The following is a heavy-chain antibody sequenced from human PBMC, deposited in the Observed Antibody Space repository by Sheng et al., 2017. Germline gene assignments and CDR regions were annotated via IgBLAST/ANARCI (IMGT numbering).Heavy chain of an antibody. J-gene: IGHJ4*02. CDR2: VNHSGST. Sequence: QVQLQQWGAGLLKPSETLSLTCAVYGGSFSGYYWSWIRQPPREGAWSGLGKVNHSGSTNYNPSLKSRVTISVDTSKNQFSLKLSSVTAADTAVYYCARCLPPDPNISQCDYFDYWGQEPGHRLL. CDR3: ARCLPPDPNISQCDYFDY. D-gene: IGHD2-8*01. CDR1: GGSFSGYY. V-gene: IGHV4-34*01.